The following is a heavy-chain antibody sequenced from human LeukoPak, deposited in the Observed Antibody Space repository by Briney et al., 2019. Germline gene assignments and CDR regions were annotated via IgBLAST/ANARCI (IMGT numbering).Heavy chain of an antibody. Sequence: GGSLRLACAASGLTFSSYWMSWFRQAPGKGLEWVANIKQDGSEKYYVDSVKGRFTISRDNAKNSLYLQMNSLRAEDTAVYYCARDLFGSSWYGGVFPLAPEGVLDYWGQGTLVTVSS. J-gene: IGHJ4*02. V-gene: IGHV3-7*01. CDR3: ARDLFGSSWYGGVFPLAPEGVLDY. CDR2: IKQDGSEK. D-gene: IGHD6-13*01. CDR1: GLTFSSYW.